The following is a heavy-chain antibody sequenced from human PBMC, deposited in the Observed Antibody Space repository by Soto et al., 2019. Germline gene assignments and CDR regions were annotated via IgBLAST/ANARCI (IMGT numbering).Heavy chain of an antibody. J-gene: IGHJ6*02. CDR2: ISYDGSNK. Sequence: QVQLVESGGGVVQPGRSLRLSCAASGFTFSSYAMHWVRQAPGKGLEWVAVISYDGSNKYYADSVKGRFTISRDNSKNTLYLQMNSLRAEDTAVYYCARAPLIRWGVLFKTYGMDVWGQGTTVTVSS. CDR1: GFTFSSYA. CDR3: ARAPLIRWGVLFKTYGMDV. V-gene: IGHV3-30-3*01. D-gene: IGHD2-8*01.